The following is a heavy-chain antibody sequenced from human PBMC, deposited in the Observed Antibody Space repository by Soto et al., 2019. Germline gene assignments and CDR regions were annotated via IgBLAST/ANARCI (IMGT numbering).Heavy chain of an antibody. CDR2: ISGSGGST. J-gene: IGHJ6*03. CDR3: AIAGYCSSATCAARYYYMDV. V-gene: IGHV3-23*01. Sequence: EVQLLESGGGLVQPGGSLRLSCAASGFTFSSYAMGWARQAPGKGLEWVSAISGSGGSTYYADSVKGRFTISRDNSKNTLYLQMNSLRVEDTAVYYCAIAGYCSSATCAARYYYMDVWGKGTTVTVSS. CDR1: GFTFSSYA. D-gene: IGHD2-2*01.